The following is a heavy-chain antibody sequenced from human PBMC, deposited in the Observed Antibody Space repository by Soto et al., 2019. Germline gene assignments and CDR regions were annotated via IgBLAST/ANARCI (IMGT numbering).Heavy chain of an antibody. CDR3: ARGPSSLTRFDY. J-gene: IGHJ4*02. D-gene: IGHD2-2*01. Sequence: GGSLRLSCAASGFTFSSYALHWVRQAPGKGLGWVAVISYDGSNKYYADSVKGRFTISRDNSKNTLYLQMNSLRAEDTAVYYCARGPSSLTRFDYWGQGTLVTVSS. V-gene: IGHV3-30-3*01. CDR1: GFTFSSYA. CDR2: ISYDGSNK.